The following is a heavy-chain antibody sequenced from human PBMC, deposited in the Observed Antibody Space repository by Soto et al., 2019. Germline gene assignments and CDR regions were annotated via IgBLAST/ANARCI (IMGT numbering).Heavy chain of an antibody. V-gene: IGHV1-18*01. CDR1: GYTFTDNS. D-gene: IGHD5-12*01. Sequence: QVQLVQSGGELRKPGASVKVSCKASGYTFTDNSITWVRQAPGQGLEWMGWINTDTGATRSTQKFQDRVTMTTATSTSTAYLELTGLRSDDTAIYYCARGGGYAVDFWGQGTLVAVSS. J-gene: IGHJ4*02. CDR3: ARGGGYAVDF. CDR2: INTDTGAT.